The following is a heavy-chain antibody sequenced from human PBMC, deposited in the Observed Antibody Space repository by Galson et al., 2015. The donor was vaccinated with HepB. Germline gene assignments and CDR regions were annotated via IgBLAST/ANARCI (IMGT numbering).Heavy chain of an antibody. J-gene: IGHJ4*02. CDR3: AKEEVPNDY. D-gene: IGHD4/OR15-4a*01. CDR1: GFTFSNYA. V-gene: IGHV3-23*01. Sequence: SLRLSCAASGFTFSNYAMNWVRQAPGRGLEWISGISISGSNTYYADSVKGRFIISRDNSKNTVFLQMNSLRAEDTAVYYCAKEEVPNDYWGQGTLVTVSS. CDR2: ISISGSNT.